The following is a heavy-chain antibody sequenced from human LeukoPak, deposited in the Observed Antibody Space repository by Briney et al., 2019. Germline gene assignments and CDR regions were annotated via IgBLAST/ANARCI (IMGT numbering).Heavy chain of an antibody. V-gene: IGHV3-7*01. CDR1: GFFFSSYW. D-gene: IGHD3-3*01. CDR2: IKQDGSEK. J-gene: IGHJ4*02. Sequence: GGSLRLSCAASGFFFSSYWMSWVRQAPGKGLEWVANIKQDGSEKHYVDSVKGRFTISRDNAKKSLFLQVNSLRADDTAVYYCERHLRFEWVDYWGQGTLVTVSS. CDR3: ERHLRFEWVDY.